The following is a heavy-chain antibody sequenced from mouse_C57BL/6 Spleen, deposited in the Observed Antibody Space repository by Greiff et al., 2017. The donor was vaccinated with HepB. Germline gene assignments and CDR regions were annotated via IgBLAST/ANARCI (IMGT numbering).Heavy chain of an antibody. CDR3: ARYYYGSSEAWFAY. J-gene: IGHJ3*01. D-gene: IGHD1-1*01. Sequence: QVHVKQPGAELVKPGASVKMSCKASGYTFTSYWITWVKQRPGQGLEWIGDIYPGSGSTNYNEKFKSKATLTVDTSSSTAYMQLSSLTSEDSAVYYCARYYYGSSEAWFAYWGQGTLVTVSA. CDR1: GYTFTSYW. V-gene: IGHV1-55*01. CDR2: IYPGSGST.